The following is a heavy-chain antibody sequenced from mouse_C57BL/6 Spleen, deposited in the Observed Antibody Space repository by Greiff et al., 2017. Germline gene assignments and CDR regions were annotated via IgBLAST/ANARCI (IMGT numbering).Heavy chain of an antibody. CDR1: GYTFTDYE. V-gene: IGHV1-15*01. D-gene: IGHD2-4*01. CDR3: TRSSYDYDDD. Sequence: QVQLQQSGAELVRPGASVTLSCKASGYTFTDYEMHWVKQTPVHGLEWIGAIDPETGGTTYNQKFKGKAILTADKSSSTAYMELRSLTSEDSAVYYSTRSSYDYDDDWGQGTTLTVSS. J-gene: IGHJ2*01. CDR2: IDPETGGT.